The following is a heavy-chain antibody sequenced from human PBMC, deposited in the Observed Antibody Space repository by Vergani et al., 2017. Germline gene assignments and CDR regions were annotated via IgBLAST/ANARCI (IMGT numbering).Heavy chain of an antibody. CDR2: ISASGNA. Sequence: QVQLQASGPGRVKPSQTLSLTCTMSGGSISAGYYFWSWIRQPAGKVLEWLGHISASGNASHSPSLKTRVSMSVDTSKNQFSLTVTSVTDADTAIYFCARRSGGYYSGGKVHPLRTAFDVWGHGTVVTVSS. D-gene: IGHD2-15*01. CDR3: ARRSGGYYSGGKVHPLRTAFDV. CDR1: GGSISAGYYF. J-gene: IGHJ3*01. V-gene: IGHV4-61*02.